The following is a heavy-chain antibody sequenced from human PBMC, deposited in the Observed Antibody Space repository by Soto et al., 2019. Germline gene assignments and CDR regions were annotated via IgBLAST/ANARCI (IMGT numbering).Heavy chain of an antibody. CDR3: VRDGTKTLRDWFDP. V-gene: IGHV4-4*07. D-gene: IGHD1-1*01. CDR2: IYATGTT. Sequence: SETLSLTCTVSGASISGFYWSWIRKSAGKGLEWIGRIYATGTTDYNPSLKSRVMMSVDTSKMQFSLKLRSVTAADTAVYYCVRDGTKTLRDWFDPWGQGISVTVSS. J-gene: IGHJ5*02. CDR1: GASISGFY.